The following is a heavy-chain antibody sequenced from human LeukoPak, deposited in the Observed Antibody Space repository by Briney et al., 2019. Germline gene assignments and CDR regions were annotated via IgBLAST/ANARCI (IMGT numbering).Heavy chain of an antibody. Sequence: PGGSLRLSCAASGFTFNNYAMYWVRQAPGKGLEWVSGIFGSGGSAHYADSVKGRFSISRDNSKNTLYLQMNSLRAEDTAVYYCAKDLLTNRPYYFDSWGQGTLVTVSS. CDR3: AKDLLTNRPYYFDS. D-gene: IGHD2-8*01. V-gene: IGHV3-23*01. CDR2: IFGSGGSA. CDR1: GFTFNNYA. J-gene: IGHJ4*02.